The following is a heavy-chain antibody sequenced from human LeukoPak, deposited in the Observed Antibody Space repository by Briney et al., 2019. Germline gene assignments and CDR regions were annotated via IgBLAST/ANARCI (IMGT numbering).Heavy chain of an antibody. CDR3: ARHEFDSGSLPYFDY. CDR2: IYYSGST. D-gene: IGHD3-10*01. J-gene: IGHJ4*02. V-gene: IGHV4-59*08. Sequence: KPSETLSRTCTVSGGSIRCYYWSWIRQPPGKGLEWIGYIYYSGSTNYNPSLKSRVTISVDTSKNQFSLKLSAVTAADTAVYYCARHEFDSGSLPYFDYWGQGILVTVSS. CDR1: GGSIRCYY.